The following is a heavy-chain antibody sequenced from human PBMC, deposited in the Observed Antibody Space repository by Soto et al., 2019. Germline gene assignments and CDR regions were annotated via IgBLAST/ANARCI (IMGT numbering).Heavy chain of an antibody. Sequence: QVQLVQSGAEEKKPGASVKVSCKASGYTFTSYAMHWVRQAPGQRLAWMGWINAGNGNTKYSQKFQGRVTSTRDTSAGTAYMELSSLRSEETAVYYCARNHVGTTPYGMDAWGQGTTVTVSS. J-gene: IGHJ6*02. CDR2: INAGNGNT. CDR1: GYTFTSYA. V-gene: IGHV1-3*05. CDR3: ARNHVGTTPYGMDA. D-gene: IGHD4-17*01.